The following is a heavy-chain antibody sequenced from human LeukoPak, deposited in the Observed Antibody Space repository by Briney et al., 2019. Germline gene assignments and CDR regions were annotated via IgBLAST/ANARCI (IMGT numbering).Heavy chain of an antibody. D-gene: IGHD5-18*01. Sequence: GGSLRLSCVGSGFSFSTHTMIWARQVPGRGLELVSSISHSSSYIDYADSVKGRFTISRDNGKNSVFLEMNSLRVEDTALYYCIRRGYKNNQGEYYYSGLDVWGQGTTVIVS. V-gene: IGHV3-21*01. J-gene: IGHJ6*02. CDR3: IRRGYKNNQGEYYYSGLDV. CDR1: GFSFSTHT. CDR2: ISHSSSYI.